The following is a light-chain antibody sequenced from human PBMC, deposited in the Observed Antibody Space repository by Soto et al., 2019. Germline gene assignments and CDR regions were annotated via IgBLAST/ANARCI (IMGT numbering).Light chain of an antibody. CDR1: SSDVGGYNY. CDR2: EVS. J-gene: IGLJ1*01. CDR3: SSYAGSNHFV. Sequence: QSALTQPPSASGSPGQSVTISCTGTSSDVGGYNYVSWYQQHPGKAPKLMIYEVSKRPSGVPDRFSGSKSGNTASLTGSGLQAEDEADYYCSSYAGSNHFVFGTGTKLTVL. V-gene: IGLV2-8*01.